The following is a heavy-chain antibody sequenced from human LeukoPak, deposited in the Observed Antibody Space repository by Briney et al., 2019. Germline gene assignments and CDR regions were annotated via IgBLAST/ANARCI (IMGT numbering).Heavy chain of an antibody. J-gene: IGHJ4*02. CDR3: ARRGGSLNYFDH. CDR2: IYGGGSDT. CDR1: GSHFNTFW. D-gene: IGHD1-26*01. V-gene: IGHV5-51*01. Sequence: LGEPLHISCKAPGSHFNTFWIGWARPMRGKGREWMGMIYGGGSDTRYSPSFQGQVTISADKSIDTAYLQWNSLKASDSGIYFCARRGGSLNYFDHWGQGTLVTVSS.